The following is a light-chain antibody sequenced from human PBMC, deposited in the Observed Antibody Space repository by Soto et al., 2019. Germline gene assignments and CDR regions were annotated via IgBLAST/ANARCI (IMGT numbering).Light chain of an antibody. CDR2: ASA. Sequence: DIPMTQSPSSLSESLGDRVTITCRASQSISSFLKWYQHKPGKAPKLLIYASASLQSGVPSRFSGSGSGTDFTLTISSLQPEDFATYYCQQRYTTPRTFGQGTKLEIE. J-gene: IGKJ2*02. CDR3: QQRYTTPRT. V-gene: IGKV1-39*01. CDR1: QSISSF.